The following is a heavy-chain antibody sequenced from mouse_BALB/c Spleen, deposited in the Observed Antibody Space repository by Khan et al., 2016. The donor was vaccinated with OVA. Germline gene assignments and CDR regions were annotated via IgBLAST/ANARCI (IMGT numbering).Heavy chain of an antibody. CDR3: ARWGLDS. CDR2: IYPGSGNT. V-gene: IGHV1-63*01. Sequence: QVQLQQSGAELVRPGTSVNISCKASGDAFTNYWLGWVKQRPGHGLEWIGDIYPGSGNTYYHEKLKGKVTLTADKSSSTAYLQLINLTSEDSAVYFCARWGLDSWGQGTSVTVSS. CDR1: GDAFTNYW. J-gene: IGHJ4*01.